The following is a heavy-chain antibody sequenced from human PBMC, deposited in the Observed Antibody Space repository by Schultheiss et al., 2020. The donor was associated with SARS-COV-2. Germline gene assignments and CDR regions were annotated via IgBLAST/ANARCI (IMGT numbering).Heavy chain of an antibody. Sequence: ASVKVSCKASGYSFTSSYMHWVRQAPGQGLEWMGWINPNSGGTNYAQKFQGRVTMTRDTSISTAYMELSSLRSEDTAVYYCARLRRDYYYYYGMDVWGQGTTVTVSS. V-gene: IGHV1-2*02. D-gene: IGHD4-17*01. CDR1: GYSFTSSY. CDR2: INPNSGGT. J-gene: IGHJ6*02. CDR3: ARLRRDYYYYYGMDV.